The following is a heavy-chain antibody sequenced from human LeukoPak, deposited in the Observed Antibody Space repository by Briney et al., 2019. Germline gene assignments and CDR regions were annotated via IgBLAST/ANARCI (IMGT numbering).Heavy chain of an antibody. V-gene: IGHV4-34*01. D-gene: IGHD5-12*01. CDR2: INHSGST. CDR3: ARERRRGDSGYPELDY. CDR1: GGSFSGYY. Sequence: SETLSLTCAVYGGSFSGYYWSWIRQPPGKGLEWIGEINHSGSTNYNPSLKSRVTISVDTSKNQFSLKLSSVTAADTAVYYCARERRRGDSGYPELDYWGQGTLVTVSS. J-gene: IGHJ4*02.